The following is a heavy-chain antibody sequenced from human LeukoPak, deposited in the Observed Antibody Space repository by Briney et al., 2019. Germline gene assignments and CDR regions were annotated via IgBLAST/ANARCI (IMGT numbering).Heavy chain of an antibody. CDR1: GFTFSSYA. CDR2: IYSGGST. J-gene: IGHJ4*02. V-gene: IGHV3-66*01. CDR3: ARDPDY. Sequence: GGSLRLSCAASGFTFSSYAMSWVRQAPGKGLEWVSVIYSGGSTYYADSVKGRFTISRDNSKNTLYLQMNSLRAEDTAVYYCARDPDYWGQGTLVTVSS.